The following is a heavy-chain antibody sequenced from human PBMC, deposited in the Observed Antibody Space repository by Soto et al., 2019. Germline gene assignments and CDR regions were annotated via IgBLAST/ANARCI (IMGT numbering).Heavy chain of an antibody. V-gene: IGHV3-30*03. D-gene: IGHD3-3*01. Sequence: GGSLRLSCAASGFTFSSYGMHWVRQAPGKGLEWVAVTSYDGSNQYYADSEKGRFTISRDNSKSTLYLQMNSLRAEDTAVYYCSRSYYDFWSGYRDPYYYYYMDVWGKGTTVTVSS. J-gene: IGHJ6*03. CDR2: TSYDGSNQ. CDR1: GFTFSSYG. CDR3: SRSYYDFWSGYRDPYYYYYMDV.